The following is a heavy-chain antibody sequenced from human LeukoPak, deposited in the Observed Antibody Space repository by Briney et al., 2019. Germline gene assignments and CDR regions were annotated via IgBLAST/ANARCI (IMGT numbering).Heavy chain of an antibody. CDR3: ARVSPGRAYWFDP. CDR1: GGSISSYY. D-gene: IGHD1-14*01. Sequence: PSETLSLTCTVSGGSISSYYWSWIRQPPGKGLEWIGYIYYSGSTYYNPSLKSRVTISVDTSKNQFSLKLSSVTAADTAVYYCARVSPGRAYWFDPWGQGTLVTVSS. CDR2: IYYSGST. J-gene: IGHJ5*02. V-gene: IGHV4-30-4*08.